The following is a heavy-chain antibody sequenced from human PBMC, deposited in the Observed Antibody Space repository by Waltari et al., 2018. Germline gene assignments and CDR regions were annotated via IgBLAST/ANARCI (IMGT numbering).Heavy chain of an antibody. Sequence: QLQLQESGPGLVKPSETLSLTCTVSGGSISSSSYYWGWIRQPPGKGLEWIGSIYYSGSTYYNPSLKSRVTISVDTSKNQFSLKLSSVTAADTAVYYCARAGTGSSDPFDYWGQGTLVTVSS. D-gene: IGHD6-6*01. CDR1: GGSISSSSYY. CDR2: IYYSGST. J-gene: IGHJ4*02. CDR3: ARAGTGSSDPFDY. V-gene: IGHV4-39*07.